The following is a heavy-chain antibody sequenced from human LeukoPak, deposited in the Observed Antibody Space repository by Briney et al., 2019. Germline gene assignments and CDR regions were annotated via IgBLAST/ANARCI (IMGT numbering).Heavy chain of an antibody. CDR2: ISAYNGNT. V-gene: IGHV1-18*01. D-gene: IGHD3-10*01. CDR3: ARDSGERGSGSYLIAY. Sequence: ASVKVSCKASGYTFTSYGISWVRQAPGQGLEWMGWISAYNGNTNYAQNLQGRVTMTTDTSTSTAYMELGSLRSDDTAVYYCARDSGERGSGSYLIAYWGQGTLVTVSS. J-gene: IGHJ4*02. CDR1: GYTFTSYG.